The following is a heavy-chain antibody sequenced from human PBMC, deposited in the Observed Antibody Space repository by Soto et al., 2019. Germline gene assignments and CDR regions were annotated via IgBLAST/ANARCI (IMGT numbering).Heavy chain of an antibody. J-gene: IGHJ6*02. CDR3: ARPVLMDTGVRYYYCMDV. V-gene: IGHV1-69*01. CDR1: GGTFSSYA. D-gene: IGHD5-18*01. CDR2: IIPMFGTA. Sequence: QVQLVQSGAEVTKAGSSVKVSCKASGGTFSSYAMNWVRQAPGQGLEWMGGIIPMFGTADYAQKFQARVTITADESTSTADMELSSLTSEDAAVYYCARPVLMDTGVRYYYCMDVWGRVTTVTV.